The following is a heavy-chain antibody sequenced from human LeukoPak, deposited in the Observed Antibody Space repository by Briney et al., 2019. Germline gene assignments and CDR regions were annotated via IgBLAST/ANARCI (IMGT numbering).Heavy chain of an antibody. CDR1: GGSFSGYY. D-gene: IGHD4-17*01. CDR2: INHSGST. J-gene: IGHJ4*02. CDR3: ARGRYYGDYDY. V-gene: IGHV4-34*01. Sequence: SETLSLTCAVYGGSFSGYYWSWIRQPPGKGLEWIGEINHSGSTNYNPSLKSRVTISVDTSKNQFSLKLSSVTAADTAVYYCARGRYYGDYDYWGQGTLVTVSS.